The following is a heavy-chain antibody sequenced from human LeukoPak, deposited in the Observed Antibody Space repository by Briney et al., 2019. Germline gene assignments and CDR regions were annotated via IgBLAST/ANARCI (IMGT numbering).Heavy chain of an antibody. Sequence: PGGSLRLSCAASGFAFSSYSMNWVRQAPGKGLEWVSSISSSSSYIYYADSVKGRFTISRDNAKNSLYLQMNSLRAEDTAVYYCARGVAVAGYYYYYGMDVWGQGTTVTVSS. CDR3: ARGVAVAGYYYYYGMDV. CDR2: ISSSSSYI. D-gene: IGHD6-19*01. CDR1: GFAFSSYS. V-gene: IGHV3-21*01. J-gene: IGHJ6*02.